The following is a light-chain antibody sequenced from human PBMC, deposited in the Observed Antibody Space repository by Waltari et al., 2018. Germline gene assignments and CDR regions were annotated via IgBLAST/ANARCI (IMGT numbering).Light chain of an antibody. CDR3: CSYSGWYTMA. J-gene: IGLJ2*01. V-gene: IGLV2-11*01. CDR2: DVS. CDR1: SSDVRGYKF. Sequence: QSALTQPRSVSGPPGQSVTISCNGTSSDVRGYKFVSWHQQHSGEPPKLTIFDVSARPAGGPERFSGSKSGNTASLTISVLQAEDEADYCCCSYSGWYTMAVGGGTQLTVL.